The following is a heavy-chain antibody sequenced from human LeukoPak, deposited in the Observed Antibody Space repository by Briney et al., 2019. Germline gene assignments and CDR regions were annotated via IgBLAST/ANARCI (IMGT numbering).Heavy chain of an antibody. CDR3: ARDRIWNDAGHDPFDI. Sequence: SETLSLTCTVSGASISSYYWSWIRQPAGKGLEWIGRIYTSANTNYSPSFKSRATISIDRSKNQFSLNLPSVTAADTAVCYCARDRIWNDAGHDPFDIWGQGTMVTVSS. CDR1: GASISSYY. J-gene: IGHJ3*02. CDR2: IYTSANT. V-gene: IGHV4-4*07. D-gene: IGHD1-1*01.